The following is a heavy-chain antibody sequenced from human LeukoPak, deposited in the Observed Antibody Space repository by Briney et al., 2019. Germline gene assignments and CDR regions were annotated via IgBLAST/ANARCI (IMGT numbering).Heavy chain of an antibody. D-gene: IGHD3-22*01. CDR2: INTDGSIT. Sequence: GGSLRLSCAASGFTFSDYWIRWVRQAPGKGLVWVSRINTDGSITNCADSVKGRFSISRDNAKNSLYLQMNSLRAEDTAVYYCARGRYFYDGRGTLFDYWGQGTLVTVSS. V-gene: IGHV3-74*01. CDR3: ARGRYFYDGRGTLFDY. CDR1: GFTFSDYW. J-gene: IGHJ4*02.